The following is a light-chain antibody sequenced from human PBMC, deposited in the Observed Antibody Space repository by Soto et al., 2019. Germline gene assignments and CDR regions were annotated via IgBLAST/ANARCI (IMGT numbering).Light chain of an antibody. CDR2: GAS. V-gene: IGKV3-20*01. J-gene: IGKJ2*01. CDR3: HQYGSSRHT. Sequence: EIVLTQSPGTLSLSPGERATLSCRASQSVSSTYLAWYRHKPGQAPRLLIYGASTRAAGIPDRFSGSGSGTDFTLTISMLEPDDLAVYYCHQYGSSRHTFGQGTKVDIK. CDR1: QSVSSTY.